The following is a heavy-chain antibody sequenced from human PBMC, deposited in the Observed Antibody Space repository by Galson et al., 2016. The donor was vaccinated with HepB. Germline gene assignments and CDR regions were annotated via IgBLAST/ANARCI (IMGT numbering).Heavy chain of an antibody. CDR1: GCSLSENYW. V-gene: IGHV4-28*01. D-gene: IGHD4-11*01. Sequence: ETLSLTCAVSGCSLSENYWWGWIRQPPGRGLEWIGYIHHSGGTFYTPSHKSRVTMAVDTSKNQFSLKLSSVTAVDTAMYYCARRSTYSDYDYWGQGILVTVSS. CDR2: IHHSGGT. J-gene: IGHJ4*02. CDR3: ARRSTYSDYDY.